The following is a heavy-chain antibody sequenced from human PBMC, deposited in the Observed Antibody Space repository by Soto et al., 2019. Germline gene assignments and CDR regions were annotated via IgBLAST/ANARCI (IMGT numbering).Heavy chain of an antibody. D-gene: IGHD2-8*01. CDR3: ARNRLVPAVKGYCTNGVCSRPYYFDY. Sequence: QVTLKESGPVLVKPTETLTLTCTVSGFSLSNARMGVSWIRQPPGKALEWLAHIFSNDEKSYSTSLKSRLTISKDTSKSQVVLTMTNMDPVDTATYYCARNRLVPAVKGYCTNGVCSRPYYFDYWGQGTLVTVSS. V-gene: IGHV2-26*01. CDR2: IFSNDEK. CDR1: GFSLSNARMG. J-gene: IGHJ4*02.